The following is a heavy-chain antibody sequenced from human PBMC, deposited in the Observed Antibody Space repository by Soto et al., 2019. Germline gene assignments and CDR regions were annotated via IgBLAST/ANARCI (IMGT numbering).Heavy chain of an antibody. CDR1: GGSFSGYY. Sequence: QVQLQQWGAGLLKPSETLSLTCAVYGGSFSGYYWSWIRQPPGKGLEWIGESNHVGNTNYNPSLKSRVTTSADPSKNQCSLRLTSVTAADTAVYYCARVLIAGVTTDWGQGTLVIVSS. CDR3: ARVLIAGVTTD. V-gene: IGHV4-34*01. J-gene: IGHJ4*02. CDR2: SNHVGNT. D-gene: IGHD5-18*01.